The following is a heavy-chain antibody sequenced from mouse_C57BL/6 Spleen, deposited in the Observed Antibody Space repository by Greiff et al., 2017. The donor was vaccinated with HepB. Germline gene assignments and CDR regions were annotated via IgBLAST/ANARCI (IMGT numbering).Heavy chain of an antibody. CDR2: IYPRSGNT. CDR3: ARRGIYYGSSPLFDY. V-gene: IGHV1-81*01. Sequence: QVQLQQSGAELARPGASVKLSCKASGYTFTSYGISWVKQRTGQGLEWIGEIYPRSGNTYYNEKFKGKATLTADKSSSTAYMELRSRTSEDSAVYFCARRGIYYGSSPLFDYWGQGTTLTVSS. D-gene: IGHD1-1*01. J-gene: IGHJ2*01. CDR1: GYTFTSYG.